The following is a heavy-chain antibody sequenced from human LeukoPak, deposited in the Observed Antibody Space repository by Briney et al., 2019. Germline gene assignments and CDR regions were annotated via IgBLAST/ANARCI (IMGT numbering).Heavy chain of an antibody. CDR1: GFTFSSYG. Sequence: GGSLRLSCAASGFTFSSYGMHWVRQAPGKGLEWVAVISYDGSNKYYADSVKGRFTISRDNSKSTLYLQMNSLRAEDTAVYYCARRRDSGSLQHFDYWGQGTLVTVSS. V-gene: IGHV3-30*19. CDR3: ARRRDSGSLQHFDY. J-gene: IGHJ4*02. D-gene: IGHD1-26*01. CDR2: ISYDGSNK.